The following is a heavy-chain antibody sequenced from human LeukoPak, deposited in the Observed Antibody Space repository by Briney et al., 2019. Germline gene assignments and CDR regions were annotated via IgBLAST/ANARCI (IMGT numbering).Heavy chain of an antibody. CDR3: VRGYSRFDY. CDR1: GGSIVDYY. J-gene: IGHJ4*02. Sequence: SETLFLICSVSGGSIVDYYWDWIRQPPGKGLEWIGYIYYTGTTNYNPSLKSRVTISLDTSKNQFSLTMTSVTAADTAVYYCVRGYSRFDYWGQGTLVTVSS. V-gene: IGHV4-59*08. CDR2: IYYTGTT. D-gene: IGHD6-13*01.